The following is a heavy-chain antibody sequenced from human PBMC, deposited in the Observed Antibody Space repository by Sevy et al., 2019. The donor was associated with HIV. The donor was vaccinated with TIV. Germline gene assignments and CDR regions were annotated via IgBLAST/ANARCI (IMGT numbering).Heavy chain of an antibody. CDR1: GFTFDDYA. CDR3: AKGERNLSGSYLSYYFDY. Sequence: GGSLRLSCAASGFTFDDYAMHWVRQAPGKGLEWVSLISWDGGSTYYAHSVKGRFTISRDNSKNSLYLQMNSLRAEDTALYYCAKGERNLSGSYLSYYFDYWGQGTLVTVSS. J-gene: IGHJ4*02. V-gene: IGHV3-43D*03. D-gene: IGHD1-26*01. CDR2: ISWDGGST.